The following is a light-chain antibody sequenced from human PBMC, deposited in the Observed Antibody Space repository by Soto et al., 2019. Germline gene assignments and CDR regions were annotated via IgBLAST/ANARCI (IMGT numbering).Light chain of an antibody. J-gene: IGLJ1*01. CDR1: TSFVGSYNL. CDR2: EDT. CDR3: CSYVGASTYV. Sequence: QSALTQPASVSGSPGLSITISCTGTTSFVGSYNLVSWYQQHTGKAPQVLIYEDTKRPSGVSNRFSGSISGSTASLTISGLQAEDEADYYCCSYVGASTYVFGTGTKVTVL. V-gene: IGLV2-23*01.